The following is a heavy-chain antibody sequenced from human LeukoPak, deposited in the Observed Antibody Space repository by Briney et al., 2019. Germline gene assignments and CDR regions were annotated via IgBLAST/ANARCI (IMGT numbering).Heavy chain of an antibody. D-gene: IGHD4-23*01. CDR1: GFTFSSYG. Sequence: GGSLRLSCAASGFTFSSYGMHWVRQAPGKGLEWVSGISWNSGSIGYADSVKGRFTISRDNAKNSLYLQMNSLRAEDTALYYCAKATVVITPRTIGYYFDYWGQGTLVTVSS. V-gene: IGHV3-9*01. J-gene: IGHJ4*02. CDR3: AKATVVITPRTIGYYFDY. CDR2: ISWNSGSI.